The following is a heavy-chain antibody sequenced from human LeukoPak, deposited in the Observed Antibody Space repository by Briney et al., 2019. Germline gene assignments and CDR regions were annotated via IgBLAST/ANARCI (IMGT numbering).Heavy chain of an antibody. CDR3: ARGGSEERYSYPGSGYQ. CDR1: GYTFTAYY. D-gene: IGHD3-22*01. CDR2: INPNSGVT. J-gene: IGHJ4*02. V-gene: IGHV1-2*02. Sequence: GASVKVSCKASGYTFTAYYMHWVRQAPGQGLDWLGWINPNSGVTNYAQKFQGRVTMTRDTSISTAYMELSSLRPDDTAVYYCARGGSEERYSYPGSGYQWGQGTLVTVSS.